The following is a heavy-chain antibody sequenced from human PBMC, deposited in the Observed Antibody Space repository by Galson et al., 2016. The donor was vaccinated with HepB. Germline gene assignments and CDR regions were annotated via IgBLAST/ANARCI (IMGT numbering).Heavy chain of an antibody. Sequence: SLRLSCADSGFTLSMYSMNWVRQAPGKGLEWISHITSSSSVTYYADSVKGRFIISRDNAKKSLYLQMNSLRDEDTAVYYCANDWYGYMAYWGQGTLVTVSS. V-gene: IGHV3-48*02. J-gene: IGHJ4*02. CDR1: GFTLSMYS. CDR3: ANDWYGYMAY. D-gene: IGHD3-9*01. CDR2: ITSSSSVT.